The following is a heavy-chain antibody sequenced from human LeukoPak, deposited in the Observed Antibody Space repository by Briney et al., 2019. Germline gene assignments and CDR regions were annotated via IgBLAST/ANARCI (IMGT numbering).Heavy chain of an antibody. V-gene: IGHV1-69*13. Sequence: SVKVSCKASGGTFSSYAISWVRQAPGQGLEWMGGIIPIFGTANYAQKFQGRVTITADESTSTAYMELRSLRSDDTAVYYCARDRGPRSSLRYWGQGTLVTVSS. J-gene: IGHJ4*02. D-gene: IGHD6-13*01. CDR3: ARDRGPRSSLRY. CDR2: IIPIFGTA. CDR1: GGTFSSYA.